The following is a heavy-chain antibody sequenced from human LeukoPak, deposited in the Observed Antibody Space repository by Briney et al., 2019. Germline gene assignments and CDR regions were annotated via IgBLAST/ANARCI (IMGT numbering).Heavy chain of an antibody. CDR2: IYYSGST. CDR3: ARHFRYQLLFWFAP. J-gene: IGHJ5*02. CDR1: VGSISSDY. V-gene: IGHV4-59*08. Sequence: TSETLSLTCTVSVGSISSDYWSWIRQPPGKGLEWIGDIYYSGSTNYNPSPKSRVTISVYTSKNQFSLKLSSVTAADTAVYYCARHFRYQLLFWFAPWGKGTLVTVSS. D-gene: IGHD2-2*01.